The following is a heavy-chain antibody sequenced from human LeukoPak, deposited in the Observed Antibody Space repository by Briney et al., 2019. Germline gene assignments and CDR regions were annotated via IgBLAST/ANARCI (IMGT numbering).Heavy chain of an antibody. J-gene: IGHJ4*02. V-gene: IGHV4-4*07. D-gene: IGHD3/OR15-3a*01. Sequence: SETLSLTCSVSGVSINTSYWTWIRQSAGKGLEWIGHIYTSGSTNYNPSLKSRVTISIDTSKNQFSLRLTSVTAADTAVYYCARQTGSGLFILPGGQGTLVTVSS. CDR2: IYTSGST. CDR3: ARQTGSGLFILP. CDR1: GVSINTSY.